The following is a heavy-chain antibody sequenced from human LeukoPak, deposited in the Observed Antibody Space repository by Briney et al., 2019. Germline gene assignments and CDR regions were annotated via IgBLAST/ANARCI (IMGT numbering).Heavy chain of an antibody. CDR3: ARDGSFWRGYPYYYDY. CDR1: GFTFSSYG. CDR2: LWYGGSKK. Sequence: PGGSLRLSCAASGFTFSSYGMHWVRQAPGKGLVWVASLWYGGSKKYYADSVKGRFTISRDNSKNTLYLQVNSLRAEDTAVYYCARDGSFWRGYPYYYDYWGQGTLVTVSS. V-gene: IGHV3-33*01. J-gene: IGHJ4*02. D-gene: IGHD3-3*01.